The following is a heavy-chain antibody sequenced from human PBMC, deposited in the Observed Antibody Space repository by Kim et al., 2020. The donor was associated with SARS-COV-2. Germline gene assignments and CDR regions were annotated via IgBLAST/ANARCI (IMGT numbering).Heavy chain of an antibody. V-gene: IGHV1-46*01. J-gene: IGHJ4*02. Sequence: ASVKVSCKASGYTFTGYYIHWVRQAPGQGLEWMGTLNPTGGTTDYAQSFQGRVTMTRDTSTKTVYMELSSLRSEDTAVYYCVREGTISMVRGPFDYWGQGTTVTVSS. D-gene: IGHD3-10*01. CDR3: VREGTISMVRGPFDY. CDR2: LNPTGGTT. CDR1: GYTFTGYY.